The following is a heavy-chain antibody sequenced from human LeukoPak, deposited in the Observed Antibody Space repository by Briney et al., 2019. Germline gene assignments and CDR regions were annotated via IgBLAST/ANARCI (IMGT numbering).Heavy chain of an antibody. J-gene: IGHJ4*02. CDR3: ARGAPDYDSSGYYYV. Sequence: PGRSLRLSCAASGFIFSSYAMHWVRQAPGKGLEWVAVISYDGSNKYYADSVMGRFTISRDNSKNTLYLQMNSLRAEDTAVYYCARGAPDYDSSGYYYVWGQGTLVTVSS. CDR2: ISYDGSNK. CDR1: GFIFSSYA. D-gene: IGHD3-22*01. V-gene: IGHV3-30*04.